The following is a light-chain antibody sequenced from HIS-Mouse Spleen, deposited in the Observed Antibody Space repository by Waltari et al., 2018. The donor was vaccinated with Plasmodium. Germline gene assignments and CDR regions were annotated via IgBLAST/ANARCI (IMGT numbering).Light chain of an antibody. CDR3: SSYTSSSTRV. CDR1: SRDVGGYNY. Sequence: QSALTQPASVSGSPGQSITISCTGTSRDVGGYNYVSWYQQPPGKAPKFMIYEVSNRPSGVSNRFSGSKSGNTASLTISGLQAEDEADYYCSSYTSSSTRVFGGGTKLTVL. V-gene: IGLV2-14*01. J-gene: IGLJ2*01. CDR2: EVS.